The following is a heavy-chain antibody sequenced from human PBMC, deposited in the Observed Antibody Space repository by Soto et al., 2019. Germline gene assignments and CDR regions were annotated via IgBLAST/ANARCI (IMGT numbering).Heavy chain of an antibody. V-gene: IGHV1-69*13. CDR2: IIPIFGTA. CDR1: GGTFSSYA. J-gene: IGHJ5*02. D-gene: IGHD3-22*01. CDR3: ARGSYYYDSSGPWFDP. Sequence: SVKVSCKASGGTFSSYAISWVRQAPGQGLEWMGGIIPIFGTANYAQRFQGRVTITADESTSTAYMELSSLRSEDTAVYYCARGSYYYDSSGPWFDPWGQGTLVTVSS.